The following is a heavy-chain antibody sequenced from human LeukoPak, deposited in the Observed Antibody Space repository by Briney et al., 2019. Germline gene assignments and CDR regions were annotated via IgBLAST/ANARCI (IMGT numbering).Heavy chain of an antibody. D-gene: IGHD5-24*01. CDR3: TRARDGYFDY. CDR2: ISAYNGNT. Sequence: ASVKVSCKASGYTFTSSGISWVRQAPGQGLEWMGWISAYNGNTNYVQKLQGRVTMTTDTSTSTAYMEMRTLRSDDTALYYCTRARDGYFDYCGQGTLVTVSS. J-gene: IGHJ4*02. CDR1: GYTFTSSG. V-gene: IGHV1-18*01.